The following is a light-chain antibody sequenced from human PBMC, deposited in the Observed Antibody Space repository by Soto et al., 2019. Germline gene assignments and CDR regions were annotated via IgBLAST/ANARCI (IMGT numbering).Light chain of an antibody. J-gene: IGLJ1*01. CDR1: SSNIGNNY. CDR2: ENN. Sequence: QSLLTQPPPVSAPPGQKVTISCSGSSSNIGNNYVSWYQQLPGTAPKLLIYENNKRPSGIPDRFSGSKSGTSATLGITGLQTGYEADYYCGTWNNSLSGEWVFGTGTKVTVL. CDR3: GTWNNSLSGEWV. V-gene: IGLV1-51*02.